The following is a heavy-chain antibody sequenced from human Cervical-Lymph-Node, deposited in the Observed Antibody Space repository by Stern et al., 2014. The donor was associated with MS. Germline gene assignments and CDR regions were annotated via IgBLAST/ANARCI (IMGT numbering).Heavy chain of an antibody. Sequence: VQLVESRGTLVQPGGSLRLSCAASGSTVNSNYMTWVRQAPGKGLEWVSIFYSGISTYYAESVKGRFSFSIDKPKNTLYLQMNNLRVEDTAMYYCTREMAARRLDPWGQGTLVIVSA. CDR1: GSTVNSNY. D-gene: IGHD5-24*01. J-gene: IGHJ5*02. CDR2: FYSGIST. CDR3: TREMAARRLDP. V-gene: IGHV3-66*01.